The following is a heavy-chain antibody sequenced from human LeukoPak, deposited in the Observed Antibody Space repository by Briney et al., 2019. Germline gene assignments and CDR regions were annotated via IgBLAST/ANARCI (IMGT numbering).Heavy chain of an antibody. D-gene: IGHD1/OR15-1a*01. CDR2: ISASDGNT. V-gene: IGHV3-23*01. Sequence: GGSQRLSCAASGNTIRSSGMSWVRQAPGKGLEWVSGISASDGNTYYADSVQGRFTISRDSSENTLYLQMNSLRAGDTAIYYCTKDEGWEHHYWGQGTLVTVSS. J-gene: IGHJ4*02. CDR1: GNTIRSSG. CDR3: TKDEGWEHHY.